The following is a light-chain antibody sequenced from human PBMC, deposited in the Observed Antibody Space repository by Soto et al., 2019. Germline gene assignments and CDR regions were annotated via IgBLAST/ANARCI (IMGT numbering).Light chain of an antibody. V-gene: IGKV1-9*01. Sequence: DIQLTQSPSFLSASVGDRVTITCRASQGISSYLAWYQQKPGKAPNLLIYAASTLQGGVPSRFSGSGSGTEFTLTISSLQPEDFATYYCQQVNSYSLTFGGGTKVEIK. CDR2: AAS. J-gene: IGKJ4*01. CDR1: QGISSY. CDR3: QQVNSYSLT.